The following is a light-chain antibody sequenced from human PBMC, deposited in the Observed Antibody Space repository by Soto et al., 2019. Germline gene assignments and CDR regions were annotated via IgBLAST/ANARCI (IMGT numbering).Light chain of an antibody. Sequence: DIQMTQSPSSVSASVGDTVTSTCRASQDIGNFFAWFQQKPGKAPKSLISAASSLQSGVPSKFSVSGSGTDLTLTINSLQPEDVATYYCQQYHSWPATFGGGTKVEI. J-gene: IGKJ4*01. CDR1: QDIGNF. CDR3: QQYHSWPAT. V-gene: IGKV1-16*02. CDR2: AAS.